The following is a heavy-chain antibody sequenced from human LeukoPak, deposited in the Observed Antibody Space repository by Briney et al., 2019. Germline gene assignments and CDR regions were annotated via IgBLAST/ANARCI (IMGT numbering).Heavy chain of an antibody. CDR1: GYTFTSYA. CDR2: INTNTGNP. V-gene: IGHV7-4-1*02. J-gene: IGHJ4*02. D-gene: IGHD2-15*01. CDR3: ARIPYCSGGSCYSPSGY. Sequence: ASVKVSCKASGYTFTSYAMNWVRQAPGQGLEWMGWINTNTGNPTYAQGFTGRFVFSLDTSVSTAYLQISSLKAEDTAVYYCARIPYCSGGSCYSPSGYWGQGTLVTVSS.